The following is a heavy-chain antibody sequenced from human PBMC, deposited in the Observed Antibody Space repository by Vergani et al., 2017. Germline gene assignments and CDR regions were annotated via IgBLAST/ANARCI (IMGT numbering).Heavy chain of an antibody. J-gene: IGHJ3*02. CDR3: ARGIVTHPMHEAFDI. CDR1: GYTFTSYG. Sequence: QVQLVQSGAEVKKPGASVKVSCKASGYTFTSYGISWVRQAPGQGFEWMGWISADNGNTNYAQKLQGRVTMTTDTSTSPAYMELRSLRSDDTAVYYGARGIVTHPMHEAFDIWGQGTMVTVSS. V-gene: IGHV1-18*01. CDR2: ISADNGNT. D-gene: IGHD5-18*01.